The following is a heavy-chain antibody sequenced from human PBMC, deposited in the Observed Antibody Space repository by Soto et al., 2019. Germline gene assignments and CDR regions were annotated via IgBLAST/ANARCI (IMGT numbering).Heavy chain of an antibody. J-gene: IGHJ4*02. V-gene: IGHV3-11*01. CDR3: ARCGPPIDY. CDR1: GFTFSDYY. Sequence: QVPLVESGGGLVKPGGSLRLSCAASGFTFSDYYMSWIRQATGKALEWVSYISSSDITIYYPGSVKGRFTISRDNAKNPLHLQMNSLRAEDTALYYCARCGPPIDYWGQGTLVTVSS. CDR2: ISSSDITI.